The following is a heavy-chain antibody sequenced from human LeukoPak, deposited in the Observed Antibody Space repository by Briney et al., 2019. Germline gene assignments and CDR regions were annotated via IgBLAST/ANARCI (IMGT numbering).Heavy chain of an antibody. CDR1: GYSISSGYY. Sequence: SETLSLTCNVSGYSISSGYYWAWIRQAPGKGLEWIGSIYHSGYTHYNPSLKGRVTISVDTSKNDFSLKLSSVAAADTAIYYCARDMNPTHYFDYWGQGTLVTVSS. CDR2: IYHSGYT. V-gene: IGHV4-38-2*02. CDR3: ARDMNPTHYFDY. D-gene: IGHD3-16*01. J-gene: IGHJ4*02.